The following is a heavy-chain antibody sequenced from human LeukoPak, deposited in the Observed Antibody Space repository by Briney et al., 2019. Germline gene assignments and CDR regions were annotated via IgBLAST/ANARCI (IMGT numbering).Heavy chain of an antibody. CDR1: GFTSSSYG. CDR2: IWYDGSNK. CDR3: ARDPTWFGESNYYFDY. Sequence: GRSLRLSCAASGFTSSSYGMHWVRQAPGKGLEWVAVIWYDGSNKYYADSVKGRFTISRDNSKNTLYLQMNSLGAEDTAVYYCARDPTWFGESNYYFDYWGQGTLVTVSS. D-gene: IGHD3-10*01. J-gene: IGHJ4*02. V-gene: IGHV3-33*01.